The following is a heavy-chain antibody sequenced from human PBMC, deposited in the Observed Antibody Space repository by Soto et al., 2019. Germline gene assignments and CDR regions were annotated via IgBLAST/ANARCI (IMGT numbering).Heavy chain of an antibody. CDR1: GGTFSSYA. CDR3: ARGFMTTVTTYYYYGMDV. Sequence: AASVKVSCKASGGTFSSYAISWVRQAPGQGLEWMGGIIPIFGTANYAQKFQGRVTITADESTSTAYMELSSLRSEDTAVYYCARGFMTTVTTYYYYGMDVWGQGTTVTVSS. D-gene: IGHD4-4*01. J-gene: IGHJ6*02. V-gene: IGHV1-69*13. CDR2: IIPIFGTA.